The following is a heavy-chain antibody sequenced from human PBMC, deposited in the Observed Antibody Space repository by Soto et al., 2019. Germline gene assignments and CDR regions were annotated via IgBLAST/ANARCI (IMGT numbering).Heavy chain of an antibody. CDR2: IYHTGNT. Sequence: SETLSLTCAVSGGSISSSIWWSWVRQPPGKGLEWIGEIYHTGNTNYNPSLESRVTISVDKSKNQFSLNLNSVTAADTAVYYSARDCRAAARNPRHDMDYWGHGTMVTVSS. CDR3: ARDCRAAARNPRHDMDY. D-gene: IGHD6-13*01. J-gene: IGHJ4*01. CDR1: GGSISSSIW. V-gene: IGHV4-4*02.